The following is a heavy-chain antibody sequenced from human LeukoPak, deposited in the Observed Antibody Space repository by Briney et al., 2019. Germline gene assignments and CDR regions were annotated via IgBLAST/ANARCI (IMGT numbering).Heavy chain of an antibody. CDR1: GGSINSYGYY. Sequence: SETLSLTCSVSGGSINSYGYYWAWIRQPPGKRPEWIGSIFYSGSTHYNPSLQSRITISADTSKGQFSLKLSSVTAADTAVYYCARQRVGATDFWGQGSLVTVSS. J-gene: IGHJ4*02. CDR2: IFYSGST. D-gene: IGHD1-26*01. CDR3: ARQRVGATDF. V-gene: IGHV4-39*01.